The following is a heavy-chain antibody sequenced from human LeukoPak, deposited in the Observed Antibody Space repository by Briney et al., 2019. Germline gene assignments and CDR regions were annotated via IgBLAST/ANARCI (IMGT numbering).Heavy chain of an antibody. J-gene: IGHJ5*02. CDR3: ARVKWELIWIWFDP. V-gene: IGHV4-39*07. CDR1: GGSISSSSYY. Sequence: PSETLSLTCTVSGGSISSSSYYWGWIRQPPGTGLEWIGSIYYSGSTYYNPSLKSRVTISVDTSKNQFSLKLSSVTAADTAVYYCARVKWELIWIWFDPWGQGTLVTVSS. D-gene: IGHD1-26*01. CDR2: IYYSGST.